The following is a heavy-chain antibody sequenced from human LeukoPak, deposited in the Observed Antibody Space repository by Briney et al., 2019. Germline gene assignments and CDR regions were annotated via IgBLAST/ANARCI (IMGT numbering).Heavy chain of an antibody. Sequence: SETLSLICTVSGGSISSYYWSWIRQPAGKGLEWIGRIYTSGSTNYNPSLKSRVTMSVDTSKNQFSLKLSSVTAADTAVYYCARVTPSITIFGVVISYYFDYWGQGTLVTVSS. V-gene: IGHV4-4*07. D-gene: IGHD3-3*01. J-gene: IGHJ4*02. CDR3: ARVTPSITIFGVVISYYFDY. CDR1: GGSISSYY. CDR2: IYTSGST.